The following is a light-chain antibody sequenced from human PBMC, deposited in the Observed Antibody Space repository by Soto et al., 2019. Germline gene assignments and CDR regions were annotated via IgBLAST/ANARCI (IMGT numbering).Light chain of an antibody. CDR1: QNINNY. Sequence: DIQMTQSPSSLSASVGDRVTVTCRTSQNINNYLNWYQQRPGKDPELLIYSASTVQSGVPLRFSGSVSGTNFSLTINSLQPEDFATYYCEQTYRTPVTFGQGTRLEIK. V-gene: IGKV1-39*01. CDR3: EQTYRTPVT. J-gene: IGKJ5*01. CDR2: SAS.